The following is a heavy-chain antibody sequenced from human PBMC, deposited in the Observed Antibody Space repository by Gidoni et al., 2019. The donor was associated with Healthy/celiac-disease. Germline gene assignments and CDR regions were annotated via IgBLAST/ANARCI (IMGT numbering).Heavy chain of an antibody. CDR1: GFTCRSCA. CDR2: IPEYVSNK. Sequence: QVQLVESGGGGVQPGTSLRRLDAASGFTCRSCAMTWVRQAPGKGREWAAVIPEYVSNKYPADSVTGRFPISRDHSNNTLYLQMNSLRPEDTAVYYCASAKDLEWLSSSFGWYFDLWGRGTLVTVSS. V-gene: IGHV3-30*04. D-gene: IGHD3-3*01. CDR3: ASAKDLEWLSSSFGWYFDL. J-gene: IGHJ2*01.